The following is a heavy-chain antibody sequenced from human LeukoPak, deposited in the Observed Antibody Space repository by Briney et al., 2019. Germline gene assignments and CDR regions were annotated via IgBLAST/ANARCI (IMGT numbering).Heavy chain of an antibody. V-gene: IGHV4-39*01. CDR2: IYYSGST. J-gene: IGHJ6*03. CDR1: GGSISSSSYY. CDR3: ARQDYYVSGGYYYYMDV. D-gene: IGHD3-10*02. Sequence: SETLSLTCTVSGGSISSSSYYWGWIRPPPAKGLAWIGCIYYSGSTYYNPSLKSRVTISVDTSKNQFSLKLSSVTAADTAVYYCARQDYYVSGGYYYYMDVWGKGTTVTVSS.